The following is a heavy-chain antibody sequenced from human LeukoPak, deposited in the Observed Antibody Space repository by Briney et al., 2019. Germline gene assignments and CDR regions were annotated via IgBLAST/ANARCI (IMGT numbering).Heavy chain of an antibody. CDR2: ISGSGDKT. V-gene: IGHV3-23*01. CDR1: GFTYINYA. Sequence: PGGSLRLSCAASGFTYINYAMSWVRQAPGKGLEWVSAISGSGDKTYYADSVKGRFTISRDNSKNTLNLQMNSLRAEDTALYYCAKGVKWELSLDYWGQGTLVTVSS. CDR3: AKGVKWELSLDY. D-gene: IGHD3-16*02. J-gene: IGHJ4*02.